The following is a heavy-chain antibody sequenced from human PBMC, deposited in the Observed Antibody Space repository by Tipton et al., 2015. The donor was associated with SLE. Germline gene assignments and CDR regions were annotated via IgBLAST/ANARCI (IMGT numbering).Heavy chain of an antibody. CDR3: AIKPGIAVAGPYYYYGMGV. J-gene: IGHJ6*02. Sequence: QLVQSGAEVKKPGASVKVSCKASGYTFTRYDINWVRQATGQGLEWMGWMNPNSGNTGYAQKFQGRVTITRNTSISTAYMELSSLRSEDTAVYYCAIKPGIAVAGPYYYYGMGVWGQGTTVTVSS. CDR1: GYTFTRYD. V-gene: IGHV1-8*03. CDR2: MNPNSGNT. D-gene: IGHD6-19*01.